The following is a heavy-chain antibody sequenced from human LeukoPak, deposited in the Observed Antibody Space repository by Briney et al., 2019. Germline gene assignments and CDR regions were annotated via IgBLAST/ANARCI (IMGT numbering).Heavy chain of an antibody. D-gene: IGHD5-12*01. Sequence: GGSLRLSCAASGFSFSNYAMSWVRQAPGKGLEWVSAISGSGSGTYYADSVTGQFTISRDNSKNTLYLQMNSLRAEDTAVYYCAKDSRGYGKPFDYWGQGTLVTVSS. CDR2: ISGSGSGT. J-gene: IGHJ4*02. CDR1: GFSFSNYA. CDR3: AKDSRGYGKPFDY. V-gene: IGHV3-23*01.